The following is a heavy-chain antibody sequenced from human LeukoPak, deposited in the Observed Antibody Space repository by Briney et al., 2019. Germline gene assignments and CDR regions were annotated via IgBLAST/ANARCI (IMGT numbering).Heavy chain of an antibody. CDR3: AARPTSAAVAPSDF. Sequence: TGGSLRLSCAASGLNPSRCGMSWVRQAPGKGLEWVSAISGSGDGTYYADSVKGRFTISRDNSKSMLYLEMNSLRAEDTATYYCAARPTSAAVAPSDFWGQGTLVTVSS. V-gene: IGHV3-23*01. CDR2: ISGSGDGT. J-gene: IGHJ4*02. D-gene: IGHD6-19*01. CDR1: GLNPSRCG.